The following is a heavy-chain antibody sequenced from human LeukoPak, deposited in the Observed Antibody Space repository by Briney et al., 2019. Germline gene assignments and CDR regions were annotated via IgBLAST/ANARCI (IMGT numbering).Heavy chain of an antibody. Sequence: GGSLRLSCAASGFTFGNYAMHWVRQAPGKGLEWVATISYDGSNKQYADSVKGRFTISRDNSKNTLYLQMNSLRPEDTAVYYCARDGGFGELLFFYYFDYWGQGTLVTVSS. D-gene: IGHD3-10*01. V-gene: IGHV3-30*04. J-gene: IGHJ4*02. CDR1: GFTFGNYA. CDR3: ARDGGFGELLFFYYFDY. CDR2: ISYDGSNK.